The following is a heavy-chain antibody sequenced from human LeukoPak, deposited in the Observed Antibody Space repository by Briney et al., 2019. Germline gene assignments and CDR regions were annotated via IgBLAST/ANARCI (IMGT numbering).Heavy chain of an antibody. J-gene: IGHJ4*02. Sequence: ASVKVSCKASGYTFTGHYVHWMRQAPGQGLEWMGWINPNTSVTNYAQKFQDRVTLTRDTSISTAYMELNWLRSDDTAIYYCASVDSGTAYLRYDYLGQGTLVTVSS. CDR1: GYTFTGHY. V-gene: IGHV1-2*02. CDR3: ASVDSGTAYLRYDY. D-gene: IGHD3/OR15-3a*01. CDR2: INPNTSVT.